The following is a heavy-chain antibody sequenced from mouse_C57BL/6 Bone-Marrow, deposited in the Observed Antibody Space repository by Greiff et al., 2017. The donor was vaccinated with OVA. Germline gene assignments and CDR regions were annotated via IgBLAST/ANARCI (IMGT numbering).Heavy chain of an antibody. Sequence: EVKLMESGGGLVKPGGSLKLSCAASGFTFSDYGMHWVRQAPEKGLEWVAYISSGSSTIYYADTVKGRFTISRDNAKNTLFLQMTSLRSEDTAMYYCARLLDYGSSYDWYFDVWGTGTTVTVSS. CDR3: ARLLDYGSSYDWYFDV. J-gene: IGHJ1*03. V-gene: IGHV5-17*01. CDR1: GFTFSDYG. CDR2: ISSGSSTI. D-gene: IGHD1-1*01.